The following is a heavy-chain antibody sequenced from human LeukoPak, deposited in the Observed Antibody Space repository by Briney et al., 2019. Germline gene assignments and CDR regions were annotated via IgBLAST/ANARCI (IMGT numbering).Heavy chain of an antibody. CDR2: INPNNGDT. D-gene: IGHD3-3*01. J-gene: IGHJ5*02. CDR1: GYTFSGNF. Sequence: GASVKVSCKASGYTFSGNFMHWVRQAPGQGLEWMGWINPNNGDTNYAQKFQGRVTMTRDTSISTAYMELTRLRSDDTAVYYCARDRTIFGVVFGRKNWFDPWGQGTPVTVSS. CDR3: ARDRTIFGVVFGRKNWFDP. V-gene: IGHV1-2*02.